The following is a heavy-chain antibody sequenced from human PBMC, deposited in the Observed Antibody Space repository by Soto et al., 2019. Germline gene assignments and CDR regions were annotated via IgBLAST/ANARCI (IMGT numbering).Heavy chain of an antibody. V-gene: IGHV2-5*02. CDR1: GFSLTTSGVG. Sequence: QITLKESGPTLVKPTQTLTLTCTFSGFSLTTSGVGVGWLRQPPGKSLEWLALIFWDDDQRYSPSLKSRLTIPTNTSKSQLVLTMSNMDPVDTAPYYCAGYRSGWTASPDFDYWGQGTLVTVSS. CDR2: IFWDDDQ. D-gene: IGHD6-25*01. J-gene: IGHJ4*02. CDR3: AGYRSGWTASPDFDY.